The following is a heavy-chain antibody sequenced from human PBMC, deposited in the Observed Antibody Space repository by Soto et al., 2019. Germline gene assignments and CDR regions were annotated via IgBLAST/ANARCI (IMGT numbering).Heavy chain of an antibody. Sequence: PSETLSLTCTVSGGSMSGSFWSWIRQPPGKGLEWIGYIYYSGNTDYNPSLKSRVTISVDTSKNQFSLKLNSVTAADTAVYYCARGAGYSSSWPFDPWGQGTLVTVSS. J-gene: IGHJ5*02. D-gene: IGHD6-13*01. CDR2: IYYSGNT. CDR1: GGSMSGSF. V-gene: IGHV4-59*01. CDR3: ARGAGYSSSWPFDP.